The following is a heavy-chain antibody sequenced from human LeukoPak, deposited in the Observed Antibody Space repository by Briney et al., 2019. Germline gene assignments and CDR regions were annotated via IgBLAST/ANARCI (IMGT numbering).Heavy chain of an antibody. CDR2: IWYDGSNK. J-gene: IGHJ6*02. CDR1: GFTFSSYG. D-gene: IGHD4-17*01. CDR3: AKSRWTTATTMPTLGYYYGMDV. Sequence: PGRSLRLSCAASGFTFSSYGMHWVRQAPGKGLEWVAVIWYDGSNKYYADSVKGRFTISRDNSKNTLYLQMNSLRAEDTAVYYCAKSRWTTATTMPTLGYYYGMDVWGQGTTVTVSS. V-gene: IGHV3-33*06.